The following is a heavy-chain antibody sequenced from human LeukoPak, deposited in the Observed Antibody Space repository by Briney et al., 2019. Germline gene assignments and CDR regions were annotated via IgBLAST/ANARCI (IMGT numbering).Heavy chain of an antibody. V-gene: IGHV4-34*01. CDR3: AKLGYCSSTSCPRDY. D-gene: IGHD2-2*01. J-gene: IGHJ4*02. CDR2: INHSGST. Sequence: SETLSLTCAVYGGSFSGYYWSWIRQPPGKGLEWIGEINHSGSTNYNPSLKSRVTISVDTSKNRFSLKLSSVTAADTAVYYCAKLGYCSSTSCPRDYWGQGTLVTVSS. CDR1: GGSFSGYY.